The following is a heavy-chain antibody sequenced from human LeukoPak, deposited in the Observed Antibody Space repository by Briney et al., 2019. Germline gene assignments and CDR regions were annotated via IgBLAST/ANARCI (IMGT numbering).Heavy chain of an antibody. CDR2: IHYTGST. Sequence: SETLSLTCTVSGDSFSDFSYYWGWIRQPPGKGLEWIGSIHYTGSTYYNPSLKSRVTLSVDTSKNQFSLKLSSVTAADTAVYYCAREPRADPYYYDSSGLRGAYYFDYWGQGTLVTVSS. D-gene: IGHD3-22*01. J-gene: IGHJ4*02. CDR1: GDSFSDFSYY. CDR3: AREPRADPYYYDSSGLRGAYYFDY. V-gene: IGHV4-39*07.